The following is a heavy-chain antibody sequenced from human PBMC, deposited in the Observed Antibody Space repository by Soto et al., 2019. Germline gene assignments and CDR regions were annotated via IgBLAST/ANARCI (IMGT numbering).Heavy chain of an antibody. J-gene: IGHJ5*02. D-gene: IGHD6-6*01. Sequence: QVQLQQWGAGLLKPSETLSLTCAVYGGSFSGYYWSWIRQPPGKGLEWIGEIKHSGSTNYNPSLKSRVTISVDTSKNKFSLKRSSVTAADTAVYYCARGGFYGSIAARAGWFDPWGQGTLVTVSS. CDR3: ARGGFYGSIAARAGWFDP. CDR2: IKHSGST. V-gene: IGHV4-34*01. CDR1: GGSFSGYY.